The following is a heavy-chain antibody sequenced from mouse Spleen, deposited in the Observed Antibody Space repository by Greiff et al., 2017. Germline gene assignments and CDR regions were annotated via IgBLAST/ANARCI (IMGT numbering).Heavy chain of an antibody. CDR3: ARRNYYGSSPYWYFDV. CDR1: GFTFSSYA. V-gene: IGHV5-9-3*01. CDR2: ISSGGSYT. Sequence: EVHLVESGGGLVKPGGSLKLSCAASGFTFSSYAMSWVRQTPEKRLEWVATISSGGSYTYYPDSVKGRFTISRDNAKNTLYLQMSSLRSEDTAMYYCARRNYYGSSPYWYFDVWGAGTTVTVSS. J-gene: IGHJ1*01. D-gene: IGHD1-1*01.